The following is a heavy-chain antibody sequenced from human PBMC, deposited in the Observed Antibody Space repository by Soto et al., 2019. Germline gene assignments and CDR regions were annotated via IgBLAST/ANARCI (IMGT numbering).Heavy chain of an antibody. J-gene: IGHJ4*02. CDR3: ARDFGSGWYVDY. CDR2: IWYDGSNK. Sequence: GGSLRLSCAASGFTFSSYGMHWVRQAPGEGLEWVAVIWYDGSNKYYADSVKGRFTISRDNSKNTLYLQMNSLSAEDTAVYYCARDFGSGWYVDYWGQGTLVTVSS. CDR1: GFTFSSYG. D-gene: IGHD6-19*01. V-gene: IGHV3-33*01.